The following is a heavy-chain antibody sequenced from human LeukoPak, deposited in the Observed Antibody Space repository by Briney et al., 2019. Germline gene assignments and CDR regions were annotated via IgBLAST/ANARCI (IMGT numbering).Heavy chain of an antibody. D-gene: IGHD4-17*01. Sequence: GGSLRLSCASSGFTFSSYSMNWVRQAPGKGLGLVSSISSSSNYIYYADSVKGRFTISRDNAKNSLYLQMNSLRAEDTAVYYCARESEDDYGDYYFDYWGQGTLVTVSS. CDR3: ARESEDDYGDYYFDY. CDR2: ISSSSNYI. J-gene: IGHJ4*02. V-gene: IGHV3-21*01. CDR1: GFTFSSYS.